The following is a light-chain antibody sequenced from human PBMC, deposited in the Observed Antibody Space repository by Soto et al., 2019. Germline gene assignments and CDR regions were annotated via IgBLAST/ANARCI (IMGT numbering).Light chain of an antibody. CDR1: QSVSSY. CDR3: RQRSNWPFT. Sequence: EIVLTQSPATLSLSPGGRATLSCRASQSVSSYLVWYQQKPGQAPRLLIYDASNRATGIPARFSGSGSGTDFTLTINSLEPEDFAIYYCRQRSNWPFTFGQGTKLEI. CDR2: DAS. V-gene: IGKV3-11*01. J-gene: IGKJ2*01.